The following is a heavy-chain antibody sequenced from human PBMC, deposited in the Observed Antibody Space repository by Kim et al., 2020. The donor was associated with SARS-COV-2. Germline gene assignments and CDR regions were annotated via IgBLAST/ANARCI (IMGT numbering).Heavy chain of an antibody. D-gene: IGHD5-12*01. CDR2: IYYSGST. CDR1: GGSISSYY. J-gene: IGHJ6*02. V-gene: IGHV4-59*08. Sequence: SETLSLTCTVSGGSISSYYWSWIRQPPGKGLEWIGYIYYSGSTNYNPSLKSRDTISVDTSKNQFSLKLSSVTAADTAVYYCASLRVDRVATNYYYYGMDVWGQGTTVTVSS. CDR3: ASLRVDRVATNYYYYGMDV.